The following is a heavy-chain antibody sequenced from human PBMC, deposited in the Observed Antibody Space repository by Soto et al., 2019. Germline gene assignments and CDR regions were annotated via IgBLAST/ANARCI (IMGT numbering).Heavy chain of an antibody. D-gene: IGHD3-16*01. V-gene: IGHV4-34*01. CDR3: GGEAYYYYYGMDV. J-gene: IGHJ6*02. CDR2: INHSGST. CDR1: GGSFSGYY. Sequence: QVQLQQWGAGLVKASESLSLTCAVYGGSFSGYYWSWIRQPPGKGLEWIGEINHSGSTNYNPSLKSRVTISVDTSKNQFSLKLSSVTAADTAVYYCGGEAYYYYYGMDVWGQGTTVTASS.